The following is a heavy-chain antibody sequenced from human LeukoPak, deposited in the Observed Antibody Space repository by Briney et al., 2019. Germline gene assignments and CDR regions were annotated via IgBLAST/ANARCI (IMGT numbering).Heavy chain of an antibody. CDR3: ARTNYAWGETDY. CDR1: GYTFTGYY. V-gene: IGHV1-2*06. CDR2: INPNSGGT. J-gene: IGHJ4*02. D-gene: IGHD4/OR15-4a*01. Sequence: GASVKVSCKASGYTFTGYYMHWVRQAPGQGLEWMGRINPNSGGTNYAQKFQGRVTMTRDTSISTAYMELSRLRSDDTAVYYCARTNYAWGETDYWGQGALVTVSS.